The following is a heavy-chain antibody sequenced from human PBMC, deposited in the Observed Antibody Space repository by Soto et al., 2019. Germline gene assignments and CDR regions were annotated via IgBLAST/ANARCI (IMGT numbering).Heavy chain of an antibody. CDR3: AREIRGSYDY. CDR2: INPNSGDT. V-gene: IGHV1-2*02. CDR1: GYTFTGQY. D-gene: IGHD3-10*01. Sequence: ASVKVSCKASGYTFTGQYMHWVRQAPGQGLEWMGWINPNSGDTTYVQKFQGRVTMTRDTSISTAYMELSRLRSDDTAVYYCAREIRGSYDYWGQGTTVTFSS. J-gene: IGHJ4*02.